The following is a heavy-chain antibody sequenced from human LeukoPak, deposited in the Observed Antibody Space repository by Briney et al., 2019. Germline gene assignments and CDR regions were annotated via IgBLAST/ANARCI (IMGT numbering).Heavy chain of an antibody. CDR2: IIPIFGTA. V-gene: IGHV1-69*05. CDR3: ARDGSGLFDY. CDR1: GGTFSSYA. Sequence: GSSVKVSCEASGGTFSSYAISWVRQAPGQGLEWMGGIIPIFGTANYAQKFQGRVTITTDESTSTAYMELSSLRCEDTAVYYCARDGSGLFDYWGQGTLVSVSS. D-gene: IGHD2-15*01. J-gene: IGHJ4*02.